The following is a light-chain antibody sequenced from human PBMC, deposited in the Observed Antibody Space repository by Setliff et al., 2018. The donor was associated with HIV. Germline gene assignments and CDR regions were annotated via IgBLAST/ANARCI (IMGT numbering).Light chain of an antibody. V-gene: IGLV2-14*03. CDR1: ELDRYNS. J-gene: IGLJ1*01. Sequence: QSALTQPASVSGSPGQSITTTWELDRYNSVSWYQQNPGKPPKLIIYDVSNRPSGVSNRFSGSKSANTASLTISGLQAEDEADYYCNSFASNNAYRPYVFGTGTKVTVL. CDR2: DVS. CDR3: NSFASNNAYRPYV.